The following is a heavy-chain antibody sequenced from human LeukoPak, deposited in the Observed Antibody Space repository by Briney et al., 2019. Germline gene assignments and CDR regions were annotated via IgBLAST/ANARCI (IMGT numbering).Heavy chain of an antibody. CDR1: GFTFSDHY. CDR2: IRNKADGYTT. D-gene: IGHD5-18*01. J-gene: IGHJ4*02. CDR3: AALSRYSYDNDY. Sequence: GGSLRLSCAASGFTFSDHYMDWVRQTPVKGLEWVGRIRNKADGYTTEYAASVKGRFTVSRDDSKNSLYLQMNSLKTEDTAVYYCAALSRYSYDNDYRGQGTLVTVSS. V-gene: IGHV3-72*01.